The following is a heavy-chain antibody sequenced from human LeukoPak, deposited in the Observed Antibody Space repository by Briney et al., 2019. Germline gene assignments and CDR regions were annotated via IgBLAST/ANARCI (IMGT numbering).Heavy chain of an antibody. CDR1: GFTFTDFG. J-gene: IGHJ4*02. CDR2: ISYDGSNK. V-gene: IGHV3-30*06. CDR3: ARDGGGYNLFDY. D-gene: IGHD5-24*01. Sequence: PGRSLRLSCAASGFTFTDFGMHWVRQAPGKGLEWVAVISYDGSNKYYADSVKGRFTISRDNSKNTLYLQMNSLRAEDTAVYYCARDGGGYNLFDYWGQGTLVTVSS.